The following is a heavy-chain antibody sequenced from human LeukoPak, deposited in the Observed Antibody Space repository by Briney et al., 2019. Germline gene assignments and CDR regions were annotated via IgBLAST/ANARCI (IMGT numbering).Heavy chain of an antibody. J-gene: IGHJ4*02. CDR3: ARDIVATNSDHPMRLIDY. CDR1: GYTFTSYG. V-gene: IGHV1-18*04. Sequence: ASVKVSCKASGYTFTSYGNSRDRHAQGPGIGLMGLISAYNGNTNYAQKGQGRVTMTTDTSTSVAYMELSSLRSDDTALYYCARDIVATNSDHPMRLIDYWGQGTLVSVSS. CDR2: ISAYNGNT. D-gene: IGHD5-12*01.